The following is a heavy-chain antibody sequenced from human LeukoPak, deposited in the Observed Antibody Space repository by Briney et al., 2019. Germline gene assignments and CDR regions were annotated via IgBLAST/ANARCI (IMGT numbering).Heavy chain of an antibody. D-gene: IGHD6-13*01. CDR1: GGSFTSYP. J-gene: IGHJ4*02. V-gene: IGHV1-69*13. CDR2: ILPVFGTP. CDR3: ARGSASNWPVDI. Sequence: EASVKVSCEASGGSFTSYPISWVRQAPGQGLEWMGGILPVFGTPNYARGFQGRVTISADDSTTTAFMELTSLRSEDTAVYYCARGSASNWPVDIWGQGTLVTVSS.